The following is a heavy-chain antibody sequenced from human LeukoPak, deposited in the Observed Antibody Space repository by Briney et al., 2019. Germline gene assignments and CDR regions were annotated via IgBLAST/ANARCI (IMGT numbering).Heavy chain of an antibody. V-gene: IGHV4-4*07. D-gene: IGHD2-2*01. CDR3: ARTTVLVPAANIWFDP. J-gene: IGHJ5*02. CDR1: GGSISSYY. Sequence: SETLSLTCTVSGGSISSYYWSWIRQPAGKGLEWIGRIYTSGSTNYNPSLKSRVTMSVDTSKNQFSLKLSSVTAADTAVYYCARTTVLVPAANIWFDPWGQGTLVTVSS. CDR2: IYTSGST.